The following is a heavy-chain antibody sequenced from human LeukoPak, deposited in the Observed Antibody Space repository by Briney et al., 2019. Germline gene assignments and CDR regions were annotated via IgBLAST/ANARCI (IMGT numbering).Heavy chain of an antibody. D-gene: IGHD2-2*01. CDR2: IYYSGST. CDR3: ARNCSRTSCSGTFDI. V-gene: IGHV4-39*01. CDR1: NGSISSSRYY. Sequence: SETLSLTCTVSNGSISSSRYYWAWIRQPPGKGLEWIGSIYYSGSTHYNPSQKSRVTISVDTSKNQFFLRLSSGTAADTAVYYCARNCSRTSCSGTFDIWGRGTMVTVSS. J-gene: IGHJ3*02.